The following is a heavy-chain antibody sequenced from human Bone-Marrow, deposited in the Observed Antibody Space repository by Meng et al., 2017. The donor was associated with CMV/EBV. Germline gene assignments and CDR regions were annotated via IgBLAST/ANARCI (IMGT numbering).Heavy chain of an antibody. J-gene: IGHJ4*02. CDR1: GFTFSSYG. CDR2: IRYDGSNK. V-gene: IGHV3-30*02. CDR3: AKGGGAARFWIY. D-gene: IGHD6-6*01. Sequence: GSLRLSCAASGFTFSSYGMHWVRQAPGKGLEWVAFIRYDGSNKYYADSVKGRFTISRDNSKNTLYLQMNSLRAEDTAVYYCAKGGGAARFWIYWGQGTRVTGSS.